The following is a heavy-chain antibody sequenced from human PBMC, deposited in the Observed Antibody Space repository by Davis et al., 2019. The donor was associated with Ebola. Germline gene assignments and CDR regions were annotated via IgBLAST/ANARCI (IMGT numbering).Heavy chain of an antibody. CDR1: GFTFDDYA. J-gene: IGHJ4*02. D-gene: IGHD2-15*01. V-gene: IGHV3-9*01. Sequence: GGSLRLSCAASGFTFDDYAMHWVRQAPGKGLEWVSGISWNSGSIGYADSVKGRFTISRDNAKNSLYLQMNSLRAEDTALYYCAKDAGVVVAEYYFDYWGQGTLVTVSS. CDR2: ISWNSGSI. CDR3: AKDAGVVVAEYYFDY.